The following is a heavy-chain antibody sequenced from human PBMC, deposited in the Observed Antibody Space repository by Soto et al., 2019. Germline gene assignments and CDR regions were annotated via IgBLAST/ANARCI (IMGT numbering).Heavy chain of an antibody. J-gene: IGHJ6*02. CDR3: XRHLEYSNSWGKYGMDV. D-gene: IGHD6-6*01. CDR2: ICYSGST. CDR1: GGSISSSSYY. Sequence: SETLSLTCTVSGGSISSSSYYWGWIRQPPGKGLEWIGSICYSGSTYYNPSLKSRVTISVDTSKNQFSLKLSSVTAADTAVYYCXRHLEYSNSWGKYGMDVWGQGTTVTVSS. V-gene: IGHV4-39*01.